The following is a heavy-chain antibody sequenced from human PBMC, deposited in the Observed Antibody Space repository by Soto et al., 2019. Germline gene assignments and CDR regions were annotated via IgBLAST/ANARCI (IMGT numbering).Heavy chain of an antibody. D-gene: IGHD1-1*01. J-gene: IGHJ6*02. Sequence: LKISCKGSGYSFTSYWISWVRQMPGKGLEWMGRIDPSDSYTNYSPSFQGHVTISADKSISTAYLQWSSLKASDTAMYYCARARATTSYYYYYGMDVWGQGTTVTVS. CDR2: IDPSDSYT. V-gene: IGHV5-10-1*01. CDR3: ARARATTSYYYYYGMDV. CDR1: GYSFTSYW.